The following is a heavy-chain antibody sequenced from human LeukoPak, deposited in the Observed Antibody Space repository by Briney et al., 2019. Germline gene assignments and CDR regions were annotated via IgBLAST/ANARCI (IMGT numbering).Heavy chain of an antibody. CDR2: ISSSSSYI. D-gene: IGHD6-6*01. J-gene: IGHJ1*01. Sequence: PGGSLRLSCAASGFTFSSYSMNWVRQAPGEGLEWVSSISSSSSYIYYADSVKGRFTISRDNAKNSLYLQMNSLRAEDTAVYYCARDRGLYSSSRYFQHWGQGTLVTVSS. CDR3: ARDRGLYSSSRYFQH. V-gene: IGHV3-21*01. CDR1: GFTFSSYS.